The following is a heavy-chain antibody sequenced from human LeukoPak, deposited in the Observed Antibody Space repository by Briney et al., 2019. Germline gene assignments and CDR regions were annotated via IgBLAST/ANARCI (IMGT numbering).Heavy chain of an antibody. J-gene: IGHJ4*02. Sequence: GGSLRLSCAASGFRFSDCMNWVRQAPGKGLEWISYIGISSGNTNYADSVKGRFTISGDKAKNSLYLQMNSLRVEDTAVYYCARGYKFAFDNRGQGTLVTVSS. D-gene: IGHD1-1*01. CDR2: IGISSGNT. CDR3: ARGYKFAFDN. CDR1: GFRFSDC. V-gene: IGHV3-48*01.